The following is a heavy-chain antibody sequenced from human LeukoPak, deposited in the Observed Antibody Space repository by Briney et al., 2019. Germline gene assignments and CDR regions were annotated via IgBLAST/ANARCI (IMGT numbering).Heavy chain of an antibody. CDR1: VFTFSTFE. D-gene: IGHD6-19*01. CDR3: ARDIRPLGGWSSFFDY. V-gene: IGHV3-48*03. CDR2: TSSNGSVK. J-gene: IGHJ4*02. Sequence: PGGSLRLSCAASVFTFSTFEMSWVRQAPGKGLEWVAYTSSNGSVKYYADSVKGRFTISRGNAKNSLYLQMNSLRAEDTAIYYCARDIRPLGGWSSFFDYWGQGTLVTVSS.